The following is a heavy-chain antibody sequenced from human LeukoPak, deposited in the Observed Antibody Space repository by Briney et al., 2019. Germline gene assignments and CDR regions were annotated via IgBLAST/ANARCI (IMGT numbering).Heavy chain of an antibody. CDR2: IYYSGST. J-gene: IGHJ2*01. Sequence: SETLSLTCTVSGGSISNHYWSWIRQPPGKGLEWIGYIYYSGSTNYNPSLKSRVTISVDTSKNQFSLKLSSVTAADTAVYYCARDIAYYYDSSGSVPNWYFDLWGRGTLVTVSS. CDR1: GGSISNHY. D-gene: IGHD3-22*01. V-gene: IGHV4-59*11. CDR3: ARDIAYYYDSSGSVPNWYFDL.